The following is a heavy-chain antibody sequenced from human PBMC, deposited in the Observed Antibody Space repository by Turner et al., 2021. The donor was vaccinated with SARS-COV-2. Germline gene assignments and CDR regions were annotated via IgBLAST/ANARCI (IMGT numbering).Heavy chain of an antibody. V-gene: IGHV1-24*01. Sequence: QVQLVQSGAEVKKPGASEKVSCKISGYTLTELSMYCVRQAPGKGLEWMGGFDPEDGETIYAQNFQGRVTMTEDTSTDTAYMELSSLRSEDTAVYFCATGYQLRVNWFDPWGQGTLVTVSS. CDR2: FDPEDGET. CDR1: GYTLTELS. D-gene: IGHD2-2*01. J-gene: IGHJ5*02. CDR3: ATGYQLRVNWFDP.